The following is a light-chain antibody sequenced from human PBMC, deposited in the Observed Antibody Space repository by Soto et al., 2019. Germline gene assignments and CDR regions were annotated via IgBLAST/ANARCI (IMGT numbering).Light chain of an antibody. CDR2: DAS. Sequence: EIVLTHSPVTLSSSPGDAAMLSCGASQSVGTYLAWHQQKPGQSPRLLMFDASSRATGIPARFSGSGSGTDFNLTISSLEPEDFGVYYCQHRSIWPVTFGQGTRVDIK. CDR3: QHRSIWPVT. CDR1: QSVGTY. V-gene: IGKV3-11*01. J-gene: IGKJ5*01.